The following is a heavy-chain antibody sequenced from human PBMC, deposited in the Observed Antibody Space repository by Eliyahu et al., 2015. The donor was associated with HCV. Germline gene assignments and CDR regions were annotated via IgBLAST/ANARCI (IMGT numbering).Heavy chain of an antibody. V-gene: IGHV1-2*02. D-gene: IGHD3-3*01. CDR1: GXTFTGXY. Sequence: QVQLVQSGAEVKKPGASVKVSCKASGXTFTGXYMXWVRQAPGQGLEWMGWINPNSGGTNYAQKFQGRVTMTRDTSISTAYMELSRLRSDDTAVYYCARALRFLEWPKYYYYGMDVWGQGTTVTVSS. CDR2: INPNSGGT. CDR3: ARALRFLEWPKYYYYGMDV. J-gene: IGHJ6*02.